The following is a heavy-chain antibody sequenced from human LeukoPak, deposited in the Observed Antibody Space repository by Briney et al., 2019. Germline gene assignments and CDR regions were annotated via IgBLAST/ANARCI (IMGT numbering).Heavy chain of an antibody. CDR2: TYYRSKWNY. Sequence: SQTLSLTRAISGDSVSTTTSILNWIRQSPSRGLEWLGRTYYRSKWNYDYADSVKSRITISPDTSENQFSLQLQFVTPEDSAVYYCARRRHANNGVDVWGQGTTVTVSS. V-gene: IGHV6-1*01. J-gene: IGHJ6*02. CDR3: ARRRHANNGVDV. CDR1: GDSVSTTTSI.